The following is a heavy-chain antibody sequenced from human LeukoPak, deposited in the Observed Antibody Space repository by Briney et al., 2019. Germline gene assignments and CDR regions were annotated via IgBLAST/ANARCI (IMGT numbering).Heavy chain of an antibody. CDR3: AKVVVPAAMSPSDY. Sequence: GGSLRLSCAASGFTFSSYAMSWVRQAPGKGLEWVSAISGGGGSTYYEDSVKGRFTISRDNSKNTLYLQMNSLRAEDTAVYYCAKVVVPAAMSPSDYWGQGTLVTVSS. V-gene: IGHV3-23*01. CDR1: GFTFSSYA. D-gene: IGHD2-2*01. J-gene: IGHJ4*02. CDR2: ISGGGGST.